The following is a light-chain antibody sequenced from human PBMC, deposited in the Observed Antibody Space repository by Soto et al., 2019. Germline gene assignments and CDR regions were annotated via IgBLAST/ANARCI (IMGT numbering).Light chain of an antibody. CDR3: QQYNNWPPCT. CDR2: GAS. Sequence: EIVMTQSPATLSVSPGERATLSCRASQSVSSNLAWYKQKTGQAPRLLIYGASTRATGIPARFSGSGSGTEFTLTISSLQSEEFAVYYCQQYNNWPPCTCGQGTKLEIK. CDR1: QSVSSN. J-gene: IGKJ2*02. V-gene: IGKV3-15*01.